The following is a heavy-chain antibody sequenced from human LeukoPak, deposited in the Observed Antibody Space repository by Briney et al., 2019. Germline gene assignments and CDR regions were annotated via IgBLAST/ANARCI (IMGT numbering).Heavy chain of an antibody. J-gene: IGHJ4*02. V-gene: IGHV3-23*01. D-gene: IGHD3-9*01. CDR2: ITGSGDTT. CDR3: AKWGDYDILTGYYVPDF. CDR1: GFIFRNYA. Sequence: PGASLRLSCAASGFIFRNYAMNWVRQAPGKGLEWVSAITGSGDTTYYADSVKGRFTISRDNSKNTLYVEMNTLRVEDTAIYYCAKWGDYDILTGYYVPDFWGQGTLVTVSS.